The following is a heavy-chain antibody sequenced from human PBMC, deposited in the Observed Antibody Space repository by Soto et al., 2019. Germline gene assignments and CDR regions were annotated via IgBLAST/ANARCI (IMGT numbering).Heavy chain of an antibody. V-gene: IGHV4-4*02. J-gene: IGHJ6*03. CDR2: IYHSGST. Sequence: QVQLQESGPGLVKPSGTLSLTCAVSSGSISSSNWWSWVRQPPGKGLEWIGEIYHSGSTNYNPSLKRRVTISVDKSKNQCSLKLSSGTAADTAVYYCARYSSSSGPIGYYDYRDVWGKGTTVTVSS. CDR1: SGSISSSNW. D-gene: IGHD6-6*01. CDR3: ARYSSSSGPIGYYDYRDV.